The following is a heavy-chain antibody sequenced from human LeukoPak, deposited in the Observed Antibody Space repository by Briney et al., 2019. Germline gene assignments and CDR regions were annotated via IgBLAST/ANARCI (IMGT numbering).Heavy chain of an antibody. V-gene: IGHV1-24*01. CDR1: GYTLTELS. D-gene: IGHD3-10*01. CDR2: FDPEDGET. J-gene: IGHJ4*02. Sequence: ASVKVSCKVSGYTLTELSMHWVRQAPGKGGEWMGGFDPEDGETIYAQKFQGRVTMTEDTSTDTAYMELSSLRSEDTAVYYCATRKLTMVRGVPFDYWGQGTLVTVSS. CDR3: ATRKLTMVRGVPFDY.